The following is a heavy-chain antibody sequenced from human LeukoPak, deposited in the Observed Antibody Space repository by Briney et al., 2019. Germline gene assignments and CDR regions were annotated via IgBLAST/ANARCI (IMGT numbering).Heavy chain of an antibody. V-gene: IGHV1-8*01. Sequence: ASVKVSCKASGYTFTSYDINWVRPATGQGLARMGWMNPNSGNTGYAQKFQGRVTMTRNTSISTAYMELSSLRSEDTAVYYCARGRSGYSYVMYNWFDPWGQGTLVTVSS. J-gene: IGHJ5*02. D-gene: IGHD5-18*01. CDR1: GYTFTSYD. CDR3: ARGRSGYSYVMYNWFDP. CDR2: MNPNSGNT.